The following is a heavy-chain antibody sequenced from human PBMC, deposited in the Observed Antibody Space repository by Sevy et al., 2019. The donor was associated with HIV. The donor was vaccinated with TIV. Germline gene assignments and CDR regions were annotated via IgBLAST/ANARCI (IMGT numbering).Heavy chain of an antibody. CDR3: TRGYYGSGSYYNNFFDY. CDR2: IYPGDSDT. V-gene: IGHV5-51*01. J-gene: IGHJ4*02. Sequence: GESLKISCEGSGYSFTRYWIGWVRQMPGKGLEWMGIIYPGDSDTRYSPPFQGQVTISANKSIRTAYLRWSSWKASDTAMYFCTRGYYGSGSYYNNFFDYWGQGTLVTVSS. D-gene: IGHD3-10*01. CDR1: GYSFTRYW.